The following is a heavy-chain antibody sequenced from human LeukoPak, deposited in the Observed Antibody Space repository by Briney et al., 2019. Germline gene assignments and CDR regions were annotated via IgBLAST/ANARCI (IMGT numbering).Heavy chain of an antibody. Sequence: SETLSLTCTVSGYPLTLGYFWAWLRQPPGKGLEWIGEIYHSGSTNYNPSLKSRVTISVDTSKNQFSLKLSSVTAADTAVYYCARGPARRIAAAGTLDYWGQGTLVTVSS. V-gene: IGHV4-38-2*02. D-gene: IGHD6-13*01. CDR2: IYHSGST. CDR1: GYPLTLGYF. CDR3: ARGPARRIAAAGTLDY. J-gene: IGHJ4*02.